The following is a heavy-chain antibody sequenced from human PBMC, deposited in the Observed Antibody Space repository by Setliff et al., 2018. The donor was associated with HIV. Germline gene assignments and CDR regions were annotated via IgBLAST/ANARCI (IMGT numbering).Heavy chain of an antibody. D-gene: IGHD3-22*01. CDR2: ISAYNGNS. CDR3: ATARRDYYDRGRRSHYYIDV. CDR1: GYTFTSYG. Sequence: GASVKVSCKTSGYTFTSYGVSWVRQAPGQGLEWMGWISAYNGNSNYAQKFQGRVTMTTDTSTSTAYMVLSNLKSEDTAVYYCATARRDYYDRGRRSHYYIDVWGKGTTVTVSS. J-gene: IGHJ6*03. V-gene: IGHV1-18*01.